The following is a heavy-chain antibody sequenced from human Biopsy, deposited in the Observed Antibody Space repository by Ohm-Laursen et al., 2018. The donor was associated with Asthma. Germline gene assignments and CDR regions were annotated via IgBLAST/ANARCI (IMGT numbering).Heavy chain of an antibody. CDR1: GGTFTTYV. CDR3: ARKAGSCISRTCYSLDF. D-gene: IGHD2-2*01. J-gene: IGHJ4*02. Sequence: SVKVSCKSLGGTFTTYVIGWGRQAPGQRLEWMGGINSVFGTTTYPQKFQDRVTITADDSTSTVYMELSSLRSEDTAVYYCARKAGSCISRTCYSLDFWGQGTLVTVSS. CDR2: INSVFGTT. V-gene: IGHV1-69*13.